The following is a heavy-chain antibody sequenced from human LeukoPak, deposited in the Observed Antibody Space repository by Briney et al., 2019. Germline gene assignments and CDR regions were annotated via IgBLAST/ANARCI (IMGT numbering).Heavy chain of an antibody. D-gene: IGHD6-19*01. V-gene: IGHV3-53*01. CDR1: GFTVSSNY. J-gene: IGHJ5*02. CDR2: IYSGGST. CDR3: ARGGYSSGWYPEIFRYNWFDP. Sequence: GGSLRLSCAASGFTVSSNYMSWVRQAPGKGLEWVSVIYSGGSTYFADSVKGRFTISRDNSNNTLYLQMNNLRTEDTAVYYCARGGYSSGWYPEIFRYNWFDPWGQGTLVTVSS.